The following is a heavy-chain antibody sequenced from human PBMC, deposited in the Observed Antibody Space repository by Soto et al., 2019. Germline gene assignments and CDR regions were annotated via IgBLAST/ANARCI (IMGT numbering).Heavy chain of an antibody. D-gene: IGHD2-15*01. V-gene: IGHV1-3*01. Sequence: ASVKVSCKASGYTFTSYAMHWVRQAPGQRLEWMGWINAGNGNTKYSQNFHGRVTITRDTSASTAYMELSSLSSEDTTVYYCARDLGGWPDYWGQGTLVTVSS. CDR3: ARDLGGWPDY. CDR1: GYTFTSYA. CDR2: INAGNGNT. J-gene: IGHJ4*02.